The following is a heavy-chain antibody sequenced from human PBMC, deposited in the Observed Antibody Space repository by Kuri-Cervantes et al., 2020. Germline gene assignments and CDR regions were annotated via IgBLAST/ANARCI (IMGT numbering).Heavy chain of an antibody. CDR3: AILSLVDVVTAMVSIHYYFFMDV. CDR1: GYTFTYRY. CDR2: MNPNSGAT. D-gene: IGHD5-18*01. Sequence: ASVKVSCKASGYTFTYRYLHWVRQAPGQALEWMGWMNPNSGATNYAQKFQDRVTMTRDTSISTAYLELSRLRSDDTAVYYCAILSLVDVVTAMVSIHYYFFMDVWGKGTAVTVSS. J-gene: IGHJ6*03. V-gene: IGHV1-2*02.